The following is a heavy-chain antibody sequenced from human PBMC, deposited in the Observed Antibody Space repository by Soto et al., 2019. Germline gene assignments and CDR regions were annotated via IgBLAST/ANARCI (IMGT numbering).Heavy chain of an antibody. CDR1: GGSFSGYY. V-gene: IGHV4-34*01. J-gene: IGHJ4*02. CDR3: ARGPRGYYYGSGSRGYYFDY. D-gene: IGHD3-10*01. Sequence: PSETLSLTCAVYGGSFSGYYWSWIRQPPGKGLEWIGEINHSGSTNYNPSLKSRVTISVDTSKNQFSLKLSSVTAADTAVYYCARGPRGYYYGSGSRGYYFDYWGQGTLVTV. CDR2: INHSGST.